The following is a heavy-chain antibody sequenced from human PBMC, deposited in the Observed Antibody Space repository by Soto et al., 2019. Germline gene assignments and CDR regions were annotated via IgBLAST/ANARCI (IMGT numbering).Heavy chain of an antibody. CDR2: IYWNDDK. Sequence: SGPTLVNPTHPLTLTGAFSLGALTGCGGGVGWIREPPGKALEWVALIYWNDDKRYSPSLKSRLTITKDTSKNKVVLKMNNMDPEETATYYCAKKMDKVDWFGPGDGEPW. CDR3: AKKMDKVDWFGP. D-gene: IGHD5-12*01. CDR1: LGALTGCGGG. V-gene: IGHV2-5*01. J-gene: IGHJ5*02.